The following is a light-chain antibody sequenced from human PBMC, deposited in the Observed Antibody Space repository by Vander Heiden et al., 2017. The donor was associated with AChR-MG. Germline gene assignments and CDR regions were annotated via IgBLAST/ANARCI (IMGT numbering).Light chain of an antibody. CDR3: QQYTDWPYT. J-gene: IGKJ2*01. V-gene: IGKV3-15*01. CDR1: QSVGSQ. Sequence: EIGMTQFPATLSVSPGEGATLSCRASQSVGSQLLWYQQKPGQAPRLVIYGVSTRATGIPARFSGSGSGTEFTLTFSSLQSEDFAVYYCQQYTDWPYTFGQGTKLEVK. CDR2: GVS.